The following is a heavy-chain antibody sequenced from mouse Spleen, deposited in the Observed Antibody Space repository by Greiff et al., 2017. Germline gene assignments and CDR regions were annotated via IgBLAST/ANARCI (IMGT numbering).Heavy chain of an antibody. Sequence: VQLQQPGAELVMPGASVKLSCKASGYTFTSYWMHWVKQRPGQGLEWIGEIDPSDSYTNYNQKFKGKATLTVDKSSSTAYMQLSSLTSEDSAVYYCARKRYSRWYFDVWGTGTTVTVSS. J-gene: IGHJ1*03. V-gene: IGHV1-69*01. CDR1: GYTFTSYW. D-gene: IGHD2-5*01. CDR2: IDPSDSYT. CDR3: ARKRYSRWYFDV.